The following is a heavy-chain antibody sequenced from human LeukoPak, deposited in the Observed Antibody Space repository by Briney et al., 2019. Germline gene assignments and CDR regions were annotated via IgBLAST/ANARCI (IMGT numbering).Heavy chain of an antibody. CDR1: GFTFSSYA. CDR3: ARDAVYSSAIEYWFDP. D-gene: IGHD6-19*01. Sequence: GGSLRLSCAASGFTFSSYAMHWVRQAPGKGLEWVAFIRYDGSTKYYADSVKGRFTISRDSSKNTLFLQMDSLRAEDTAVYYCARDAVYSSAIEYWFDPWGQGTLVTVSS. V-gene: IGHV3-30*02. J-gene: IGHJ5*02. CDR2: IRYDGSTK.